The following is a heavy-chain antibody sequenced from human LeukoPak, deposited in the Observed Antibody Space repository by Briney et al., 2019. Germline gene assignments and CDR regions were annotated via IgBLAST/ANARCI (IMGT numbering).Heavy chain of an antibody. V-gene: IGHV3-23*01. J-gene: IGHJ4*02. CDR1: GFTFTSYA. D-gene: IGHD6-19*01. CDR2: ISDTGGST. Sequence: GGSLRLSCAASGFTFTSYAMTWVRQAPGKGLEWVSTISDTGGSTNYADSAKGRFSISRDTSKNTVNLQMNSLRDEDTALYYCAKDPGTSGWPYCGQGILVTVSS. CDR3: AKDPGTSGWPY.